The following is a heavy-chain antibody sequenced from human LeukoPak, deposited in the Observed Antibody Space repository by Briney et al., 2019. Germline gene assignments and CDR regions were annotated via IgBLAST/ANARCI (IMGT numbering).Heavy chain of an antibody. V-gene: IGHV3-21*01. CDR3: AGSVVVGATGPDY. CDR2: ISSSSTYI. D-gene: IGHD1-26*01. CDR1: GFTFSSYA. J-gene: IGHJ4*02. Sequence: GGSLRLSCAASGFTFSSYAMSWVRQAPGKGLEWVSSISSSSTYIYYADSVKGRFTISRDNAKNSLYLQMNSLRAEDTAVYYCAGSVVVGATGPDYWGQGTLVTVSS.